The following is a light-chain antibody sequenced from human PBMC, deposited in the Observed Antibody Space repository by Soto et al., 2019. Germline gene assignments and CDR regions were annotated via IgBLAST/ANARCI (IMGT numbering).Light chain of an antibody. CDR2: EGS. Sequence: QSALTQPASVSGSPGQSITISCTGTSSDVGTYNLVSWYQQHPGKAPKLMIYEGSKRPSGVSNRFSGSKSGNTASLTISGRQAEDEADYFCCSYAGSWVFGGGTKVTVL. CDR1: SSDVGTYNL. V-gene: IGLV2-23*01. J-gene: IGLJ3*02. CDR3: CSYAGSWV.